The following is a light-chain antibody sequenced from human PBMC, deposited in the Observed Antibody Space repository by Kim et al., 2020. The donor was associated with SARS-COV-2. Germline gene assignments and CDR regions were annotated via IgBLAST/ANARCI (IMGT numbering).Light chain of an antibody. CDR2: RDN. J-gene: IGLJ1*01. V-gene: IGLV3-9*01. Sequence: ALGHTARITCGGNNIGSKNVHWYQQKPGQAPVLVIYRDNDRPSGIPERLSGTNSGNTATLTISRAQAGDEADYYCQVWDTDSSTYVFGTGTKVTVL. CDR1: NIGSKN. CDR3: QVWDTDSSTYV.